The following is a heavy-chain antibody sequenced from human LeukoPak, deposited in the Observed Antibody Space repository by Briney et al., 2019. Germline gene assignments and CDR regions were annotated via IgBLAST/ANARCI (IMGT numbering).Heavy chain of an antibody. CDR1: GFTLSSYA. J-gene: IGHJ4*02. CDR2: ISYDGSNK. Sequence: GGSLRLSCAASGFTLSSYAMHWVRQAPGKGLEWVAVISYDGSNKYYADSVKGRFTISRDNSKNTLYLQMNSLRAEDTAVYYCARAGTGYSYGFFDYWGQGTLVTVSS. D-gene: IGHD5-18*01. V-gene: IGHV3-30*04. CDR3: ARAGTGYSYGFFDY.